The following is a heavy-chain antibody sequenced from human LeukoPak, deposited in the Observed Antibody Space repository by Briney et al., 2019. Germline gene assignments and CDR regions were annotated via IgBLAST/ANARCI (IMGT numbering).Heavy chain of an antibody. CDR3: ARVPAVDIVVVPAALFDP. CDR1: GGTFSSYA. CDR2: IIPILGIA. J-gene: IGHJ5*02. V-gene: IGHV1-69*04. D-gene: IGHD2-2*01. Sequence: SVKVSCEASGGTFSSYAISWVRQAPGQGLEWMGRIIPILGIANYAQKFQGRVTITADKSTSTAYMELSSLRSEDTAVYYCARVPAVDIVVVPAALFDPWGQGTLVTVSS.